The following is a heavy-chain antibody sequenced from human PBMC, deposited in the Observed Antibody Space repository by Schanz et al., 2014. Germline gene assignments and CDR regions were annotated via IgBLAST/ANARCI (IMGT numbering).Heavy chain of an antibody. Sequence: QVQLVQSGAEVKKPGASVKVSCKASGYTFVSYSMHWVRQAPGQGLEWMGRIVPIAGITNYAQKFQGRVTITRDTLASTAYMEVSSLRSEDTAVYYCARSGSSNWYFFDYWGQGTLVTVSS. J-gene: IGHJ4*02. D-gene: IGHD6-13*01. CDR3: ARSGSSNWYFFDY. CDR1: GYTFVSYS. CDR2: IVPIAGIT. V-gene: IGHV1-46*01.